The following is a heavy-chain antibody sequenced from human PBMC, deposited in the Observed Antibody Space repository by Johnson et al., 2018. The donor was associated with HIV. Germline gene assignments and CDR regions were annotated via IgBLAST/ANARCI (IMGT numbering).Heavy chain of an antibody. Sequence: QVQLVESGGGLVKPGGSLRLSCAASGFSFSDYYMSWIRQAPGKGLEWVAFIRYDGSNKYYADSVKGRFTISIDNSKNTLYLQMNSLRAEDTAVYYCAKAREYDSTGHDAFDIWGQGTMVTVSS. CDR3: AKAREYDSTGHDAFDI. J-gene: IGHJ3*02. CDR1: GFSFSDYY. D-gene: IGHD3-22*01. V-gene: IGHV3-30*02. CDR2: IRYDGSNK.